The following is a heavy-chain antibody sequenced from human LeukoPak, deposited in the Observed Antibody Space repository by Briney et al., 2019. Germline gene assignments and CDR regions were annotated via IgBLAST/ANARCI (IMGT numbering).Heavy chain of an antibody. J-gene: IGHJ6*03. Sequence: SETLSLTCTVSGGSLSSSSYYWGWIRQPPGKGLEWIGSIYYSGSTFYNPSLKSRVTISVDTSKNQFPLKLSSVTATDTAVYYCAKTQTRVVWGKGTTVTVSS. CDR1: GGSLSSSSYY. CDR3: AKTQTRVV. CDR2: IYYSGST. D-gene: IGHD3-10*01. V-gene: IGHV4-39*01.